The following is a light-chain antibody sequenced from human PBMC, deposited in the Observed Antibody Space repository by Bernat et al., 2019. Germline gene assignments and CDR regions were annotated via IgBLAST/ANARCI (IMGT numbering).Light chain of an antibody. V-gene: IGLV2-14*03. CDR1: SSDVGAYNY. Sequence: QSALTQPASVSGSPGQSITLSCTGTSSDVGAYNYVSWYQQHPGKAPKLMIFDVSNRPSGVSARFSGSKSGNTASLTISGLRAEDEADYYCSSVSTTSTPVVFGGGTKLTVL. J-gene: IGLJ3*02. CDR3: SSVSTTSTPVV. CDR2: DVS.